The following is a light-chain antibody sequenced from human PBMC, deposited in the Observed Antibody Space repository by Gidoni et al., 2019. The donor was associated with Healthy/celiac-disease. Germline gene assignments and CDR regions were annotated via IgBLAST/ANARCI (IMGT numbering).Light chain of an antibody. V-gene: IGKV1-33*01. Sequence: DIQMTQSPSSLSASVGDRVTITFQANQDISNYLNWYQQKPGKAPKLLIYDASNLETGVPSRFSGSGSGTDFTFTISSLQPEDIATYYCQQYDNLPLTFGGXTKVEIK. CDR2: DAS. CDR1: QDISNY. CDR3: QQYDNLPLT. J-gene: IGKJ4*01.